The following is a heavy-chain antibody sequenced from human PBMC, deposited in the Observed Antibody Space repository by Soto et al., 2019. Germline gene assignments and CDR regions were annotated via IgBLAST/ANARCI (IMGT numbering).Heavy chain of an antibody. CDR2: ISYDGSNK. J-gene: IGHJ6*03. Sequence: GGSLSLSCAASGFTFSSYGMHWVRQAPGKGLEWVAVISYDGSNKYYADSVKGRFTISRDNSKNTLYLQMNSLRAEDTAVYYCAKDWSGHYYMDVWGKGTTVTVSS. CDR1: GFTFSSYG. V-gene: IGHV3-30*18. CDR3: AKDWSGHYYMDV. D-gene: IGHD3-3*01.